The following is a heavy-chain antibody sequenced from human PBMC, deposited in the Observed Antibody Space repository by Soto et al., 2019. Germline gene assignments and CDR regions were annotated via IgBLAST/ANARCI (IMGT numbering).Heavy chain of an antibody. V-gene: IGHV3-33*01. D-gene: IGHD5-12*01. Sequence: QVQLVESGGGVVQPGRSLRLSCAASGFTFSSYGMHWVRQAPGKGLEWVAVIWYDGSNKYYADSVKGRFTISRDNSKNTLYLQMNSLRAEDTAVYYCARDGWGGYGLGYWGQGTLVTVSS. CDR2: IWYDGSNK. CDR3: ARDGWGGYGLGY. CDR1: GFTFSSYG. J-gene: IGHJ4*02.